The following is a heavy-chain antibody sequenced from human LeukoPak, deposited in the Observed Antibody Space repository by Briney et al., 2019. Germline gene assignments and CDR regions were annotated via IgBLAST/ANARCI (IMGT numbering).Heavy chain of an antibody. Sequence: GGSLRLSCAASGFTFSSYWMHWVRQAPGKGLVWVSRINSDGSSTSYADSVKGRFTIFRDNAKNTLYLQMNSLRAEDTAVYYCARDPQLSHFDYWGQGTLVTVSS. CDR1: GFTFSSYW. D-gene: IGHD2-2*01. V-gene: IGHV3-74*01. CDR3: ARDPQLSHFDY. CDR2: INSDGSST. J-gene: IGHJ4*02.